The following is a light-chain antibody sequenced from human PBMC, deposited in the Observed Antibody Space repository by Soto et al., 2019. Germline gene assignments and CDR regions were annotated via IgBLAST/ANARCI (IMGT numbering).Light chain of an antibody. CDR1: TSNIGSNY. CDR2: RNN. CDR3: AAWDDSLSARYV. Sequence: QAVVTQPPSASGTPGQRVTISCSGSTSNIGSNYVYWYQQFPGTAPKLLIYRNNQRPSGVPDRFSGSKSGTSASLAISGLRSEDEADYYCAAWDDSLSARYVFGTGTKLTVL. V-gene: IGLV1-47*01. J-gene: IGLJ1*01.